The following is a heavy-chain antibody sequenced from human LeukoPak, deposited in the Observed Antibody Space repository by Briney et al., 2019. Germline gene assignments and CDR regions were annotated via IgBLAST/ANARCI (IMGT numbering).Heavy chain of an antibody. V-gene: IGHV3-73*01. D-gene: IGHD1-26*01. Sequence: GESLRLSCAASGFTFSGSAIHWVRQSSGKGLEWVGQIDKKDKGYATATAYAASVKGRFTISRDDSINTAYLQMKSLKTEDTALYYCTRDSGTYNWFDPWGQGTLVTVSS. CDR3: TRDSGTYNWFDP. J-gene: IGHJ5*02. CDR2: IDKKDKGYATAT. CDR1: GFTFSGSA.